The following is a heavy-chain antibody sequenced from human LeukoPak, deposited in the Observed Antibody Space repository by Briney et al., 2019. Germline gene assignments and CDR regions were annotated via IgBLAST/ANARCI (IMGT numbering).Heavy chain of an antibody. CDR1: GGSISSSSYY. Sequence: SETLSLTCTVSGGSISSSSYYWGWIRQPPGKGLEWIGSIYYSGSTYYNPSLKSRVTISVDTSKNQFSLKLSSVTAADTAVYYCARGGPGGYCSSTSCYASNAFDIWGQGTMVTVSS. CDR2: IYYSGST. CDR3: ARGGPGGYCSSTSCYASNAFDI. D-gene: IGHD2-2*01. J-gene: IGHJ3*02. V-gene: IGHV4-39*07.